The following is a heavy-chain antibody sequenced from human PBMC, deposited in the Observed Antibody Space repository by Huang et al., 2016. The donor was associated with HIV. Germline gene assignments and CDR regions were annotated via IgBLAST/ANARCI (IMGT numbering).Heavy chain of an antibody. D-gene: IGHD3-10*01. J-gene: IGHJ4*02. CDR1: GGAFRGSS. CDR3: ARGFNYYASDNLGVYYFDS. CDR2: INHNGKI. Sequence: QVQLKQWGAGLLKPSETLSLTCAVYGGAFRGSSWTWIRQFPEKGLERIGDINHNGKIIYNPSLSARVTSSTDTSKNHFSLHLTSVTAADTALYYCARGFNYYASDNLGVYYFDSWGLGTLVTVSP. V-gene: IGHV4-34*02.